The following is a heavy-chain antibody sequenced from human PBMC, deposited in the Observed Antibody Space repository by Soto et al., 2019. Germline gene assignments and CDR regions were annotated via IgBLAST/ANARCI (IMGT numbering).Heavy chain of an antibody. CDR2: INWKGDI. D-gene: IGHD3-16*01. J-gene: IGHJ4*02. CDR3: AISQDRGGRTTFIY. Sequence: GGSLRLSCAVSGFTFDDNAMHWVRQAPEKGLEWVSGINWKGDIGYADSVKGRFTIPRDNAENSLYLQMNSLRAEDTALYYCAISQDRGGRTTFIYWGQGTQVTVSS. CDR1: GFTFDDNA. V-gene: IGHV3-9*01.